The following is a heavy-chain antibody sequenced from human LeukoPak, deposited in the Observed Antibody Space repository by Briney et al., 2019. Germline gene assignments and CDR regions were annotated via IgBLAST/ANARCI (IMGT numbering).Heavy chain of an antibody. D-gene: IGHD6-13*01. Sequence: SETLSLTCAVYGGSFSSYYWSWIRQPPGKGLEWIGYIYYSGSTNYNPSLKSRVTISVDTSKNQFSLKLSSVTAADTAVYYCARARYSSSWHGGYKAFDYWGQGTLVTVSS. CDR1: GGSFSSYY. J-gene: IGHJ4*02. V-gene: IGHV4-59*01. CDR3: ARARYSSSWHGGYKAFDY. CDR2: IYYSGST.